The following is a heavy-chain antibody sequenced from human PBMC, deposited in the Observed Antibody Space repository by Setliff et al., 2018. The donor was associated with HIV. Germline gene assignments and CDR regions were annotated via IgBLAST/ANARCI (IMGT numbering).Heavy chain of an antibody. Sequence: PSETLSLTCTVSGGSITDYYWTWIRQPAGKGLEWIGRVYSSGSTNCNPSLKSRVTISVDTSKNHFSLNLTSVTAADTAIYYCARNGVGDAPFDSWGQGTLVTVSS. CDR2: VYSSGST. D-gene: IGHD3-3*01. CDR3: ARNGVGDAPFDS. J-gene: IGHJ4*02. CDR1: GGSITDYY. V-gene: IGHV4-4*07.